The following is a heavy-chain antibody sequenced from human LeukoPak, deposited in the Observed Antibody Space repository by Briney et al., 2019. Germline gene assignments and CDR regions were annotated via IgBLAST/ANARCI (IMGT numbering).Heavy chain of an antibody. CDR2: IYYSGTT. D-gene: IGHD2-21*01. J-gene: IGHJ5*02. Sequence: SQTLSLTCTVSGGSISSGDYYWSWIRQPPGKGLEGIGYIYYSGTTYYNPSLKSRVTISVDTSKNQFSLKLSSVTAADTAVYYCARNVAMNWFDPWGQGTLVTVSS. CDR1: GGSISSGDYY. V-gene: IGHV4-30-4*01. CDR3: ARNVAMNWFDP.